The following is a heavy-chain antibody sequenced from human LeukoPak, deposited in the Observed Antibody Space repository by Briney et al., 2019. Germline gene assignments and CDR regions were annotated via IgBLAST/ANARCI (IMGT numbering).Heavy chain of an antibody. Sequence: GASVKVSCKASGYTFTSYDINWVRQATGQGLEWMGWMNPNSGNTGYAQKFQGGVTMTRNTSISTAYMELSSLRSEDTAVYYCARGYWIQLWLRAYYFDYWGQGTLVTVSS. CDR2: MNPNSGNT. CDR3: ARGYWIQLWLRAYYFDY. D-gene: IGHD5-18*01. CDR1: GYTFTSYD. V-gene: IGHV1-8*01. J-gene: IGHJ4*02.